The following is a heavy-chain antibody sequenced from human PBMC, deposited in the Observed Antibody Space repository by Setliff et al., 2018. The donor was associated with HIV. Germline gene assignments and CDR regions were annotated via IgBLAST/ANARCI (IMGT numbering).Heavy chain of an antibody. Sequence: PSETLSLTCTVSGGSISSGSYYWSWIRQPPGKGLEWIGSIYYSGSTYYNPSLRSRVTISVDKSKNHFSLKVTSVTAADTAVYYCARDVHWSGPYYYSYYYMDVWGKGTTVTVSS. CDR1: GGSISSGSYY. J-gene: IGHJ6*03. V-gene: IGHV4-39*07. CDR3: ARDVHWSGPYYYSYYYMDV. D-gene: IGHD3-3*01. CDR2: IYYSGST.